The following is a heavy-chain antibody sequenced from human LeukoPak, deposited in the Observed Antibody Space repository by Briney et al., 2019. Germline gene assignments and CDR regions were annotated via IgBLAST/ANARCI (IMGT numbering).Heavy chain of an antibody. CDR3: ATTERYFDWPFDY. CDR1: GYSFSSYW. V-gene: IGHV5-51*01. J-gene: IGHJ4*02. CDR2: IFPTDSDT. Sequence: GESLKISCKGSGYSFSSYWIGWVLQMPGKGLEWMVIIFPTDSDTRYSPSFQGQVTISVDKSISTAYLQWSSLKASDTAMYYCATTERYFDWPFDYWGQGTLVTVSS. D-gene: IGHD3-9*01.